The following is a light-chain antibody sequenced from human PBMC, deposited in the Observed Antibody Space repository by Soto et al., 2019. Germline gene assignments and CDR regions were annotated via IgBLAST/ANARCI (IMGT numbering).Light chain of an antibody. J-gene: IGKJ5*01. CDR1: QSVSSSY. Sequence: DIVLTQSPGTLSLSPGERATLSCRASQSVSSSYLAWYQQKPGQAPRLLIYGASSRATGIPDRFSGSGSGTDFTLTISRLEPEDFAVYYCQQYGSSLITFGQGTLLEI. V-gene: IGKV3-20*01. CDR2: GAS. CDR3: QQYGSSLIT.